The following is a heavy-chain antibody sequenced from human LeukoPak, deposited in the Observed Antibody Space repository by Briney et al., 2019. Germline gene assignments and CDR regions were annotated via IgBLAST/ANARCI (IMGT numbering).Heavy chain of an antibody. V-gene: IGHV4-59*01. CDR1: GGSISSYY. J-gene: IGHJ4*02. CDR3: ARERGYSYGYVLDY. D-gene: IGHD5-18*01. Sequence: SETLSLTCTVSGGSISSYYWSWIRQPPGKGLEWIGYIYYSGSTNYNPSLKSRVHISVDTSKNQFSLKLSSVTAADTAVYYCARERGYSYGYVLDYWGQGTLVTVSS. CDR2: IYYSGST.